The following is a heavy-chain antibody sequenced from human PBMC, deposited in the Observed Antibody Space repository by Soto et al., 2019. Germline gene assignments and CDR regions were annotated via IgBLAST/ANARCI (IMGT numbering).Heavy chain of an antibody. Sequence: QVQLVQSGAEVKKLGASVKVSCKASGYTFTSYDINWVRQATGQGLEWMVWMNPNSGNTGYAQKFQGRVTMTMNTSISTAYMELSSLRSEDTAVYYCARERTGTRGGDYWGQGTLVTVSS. J-gene: IGHJ4*02. V-gene: IGHV1-8*01. D-gene: IGHD1-1*01. CDR1: GYTFTSYD. CDR3: ARERTGTRGGDY. CDR2: MNPNSGNT.